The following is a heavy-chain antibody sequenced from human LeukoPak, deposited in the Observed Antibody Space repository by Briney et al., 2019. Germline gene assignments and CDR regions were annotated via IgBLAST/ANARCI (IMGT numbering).Heavy chain of an antibody. CDR1: GYSISSGYF. Sequence: SETLSLTCTVSGYSISSGYFWGWIRQPPGKGLEWIGSIYYSGSTYYNPSLKSRVTISVDTSKNQFSLKLSSVTATDTAVYYCARVALAVSSWYDYWGQGTLVTVSS. J-gene: IGHJ4*02. D-gene: IGHD6-13*01. CDR2: IYYSGST. CDR3: ARVALAVSSWYDY. V-gene: IGHV4-38-2*02.